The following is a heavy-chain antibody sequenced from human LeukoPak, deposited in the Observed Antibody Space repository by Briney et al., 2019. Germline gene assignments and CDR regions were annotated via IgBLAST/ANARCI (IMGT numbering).Heavy chain of an antibody. Sequence: ASVKVSCKASGYTFTSFDINRVRQATGQGLEWMGWMNYNSGNTGYAQKFQGRVIMTRNISISTAYMELSSLRSEDTAVYYCARERGPYCSSTSCYRGAFDIWGQGTMVTVSS. J-gene: IGHJ3*02. V-gene: IGHV1-8*01. D-gene: IGHD2-2*02. CDR1: GYTFTSFD. CDR3: ARERGPYCSSTSCYRGAFDI. CDR2: MNYNSGNT.